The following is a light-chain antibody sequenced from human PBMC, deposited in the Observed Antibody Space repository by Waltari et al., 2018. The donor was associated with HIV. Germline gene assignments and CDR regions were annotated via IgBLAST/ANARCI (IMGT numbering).Light chain of an antibody. J-gene: IGLJ1*01. CDR1: SSNIGSNY. CDR3: AAWDDSHYV. Sequence: QSVLTQPPSASGTPGQRVTISCSGSSSNIGSNYVYWYQQLPGTAPKLLNERNNQRPSGVPDRFAGSKSGTSASVAISGLRSEDEADYYCAAWDDSHYVFGTGTKVTVL. V-gene: IGLV1-47*01. CDR2: RNN.